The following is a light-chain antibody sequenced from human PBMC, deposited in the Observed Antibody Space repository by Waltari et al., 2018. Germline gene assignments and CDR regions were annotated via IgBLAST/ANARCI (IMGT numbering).Light chain of an antibody. CDR3: SSYAGSYTLL. CDR2: DVN. Sequence: QSALTQPRSVSGSPGQSVTISCTGTSSDVGGYNYVAWYQHHPGKAPALMVFDVNKRPSGVPDRLSGSKSGNTASLTISGLRTEDEADYYCSSYAGSYTLLFGGGTKLTVL. V-gene: IGLV2-11*01. J-gene: IGLJ2*01. CDR1: SSDVGGYNY.